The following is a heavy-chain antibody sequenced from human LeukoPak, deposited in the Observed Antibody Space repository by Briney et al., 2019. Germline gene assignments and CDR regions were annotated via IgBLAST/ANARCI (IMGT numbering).Heavy chain of an antibody. CDR2: VNHSGYT. J-gene: IGHJ4*02. V-gene: IGHV4-34*01. D-gene: IGHD4-17*01. CDR1: GVSLSPYY. CDR3: AKQIYGSDY. Sequence: SETLSLTCAVSGVSLSPYYWSWIRQSPEKGLEWIGEVNHSGYTKYNTSLKSRVTISVDTSKNQFSLKLSSVTAADRAVYYSAKQIYGSDYWGQGTLVTVSS.